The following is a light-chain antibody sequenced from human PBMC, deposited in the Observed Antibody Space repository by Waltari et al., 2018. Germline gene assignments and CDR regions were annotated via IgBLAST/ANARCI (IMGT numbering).Light chain of an antibody. Sequence: TLSLALGERASVYCRASQGVSRALAWYQQKPGQAPRLLIYGASTRATGIPDRFSGSGAGTDFSLTISRLEPDDFAVYYCQHYLRLPVTFGQG. CDR2: GAS. V-gene: IGKV3-20*01. J-gene: IGKJ1*01. CDR3: QHYLRLPVT. CDR1: QGVSRA.